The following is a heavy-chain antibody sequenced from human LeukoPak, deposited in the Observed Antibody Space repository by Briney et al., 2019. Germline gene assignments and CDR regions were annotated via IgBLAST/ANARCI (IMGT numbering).Heavy chain of an antibody. CDR1: GGTFSTYV. Sequence: SVKVSCKASGGTFSTYVFSWVRQAPGQGLEWMGRIIPILGIANYAQKFQGRVTITADKSTSTAYMELSSLRSEDTAVYYCARVVDSSGWTYFDYWGQGTLVTVSS. V-gene: IGHV1-69*04. CDR3: ARVVDSSGWTYFDY. D-gene: IGHD6-19*01. CDR2: IIPILGIA. J-gene: IGHJ4*02.